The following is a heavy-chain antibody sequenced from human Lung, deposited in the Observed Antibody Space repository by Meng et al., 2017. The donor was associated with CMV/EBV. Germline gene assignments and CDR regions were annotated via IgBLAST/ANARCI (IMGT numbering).Heavy chain of an antibody. D-gene: IGHD2/OR15-2a*01. CDR3: ARGGLSTALPEAPSSSSIDN. J-gene: IGHJ4*02. CDR1: GYTFTGYF. V-gene: IGHV1-2*02. Sequence: SVKVSCXASGYTFTGYFMHWVRQAPGQGLEWMGWINPNSGGTNYAQKFQGRVIMTWDTSISSAYMQLSRLTSNDTAVFYCARGGLSTALPEAPSSSSIDNWGQGTQVTVSS. CDR2: INPNSGGT.